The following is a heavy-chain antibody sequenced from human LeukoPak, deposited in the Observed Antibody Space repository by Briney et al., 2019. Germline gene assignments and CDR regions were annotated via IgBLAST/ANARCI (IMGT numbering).Heavy chain of an antibody. CDR3: ASSSGWPRSVDY. CDR2: VNHGGST. J-gene: IGHJ4*02. CDR1: GGSFSGYY. V-gene: IGHV4-34*01. Sequence: SETLSLTCGVSGGSFSGYYWSWIRQPPGKGLEWIGEVNHGGSTNYNPSLISRATISGDTSKKQFFLNLNSVTAADTAVYYCASSSGWPRSVDYWGQGTLVTVSS. D-gene: IGHD6-19*01.